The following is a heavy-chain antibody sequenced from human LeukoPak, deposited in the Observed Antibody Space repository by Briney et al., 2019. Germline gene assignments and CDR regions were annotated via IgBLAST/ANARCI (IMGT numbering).Heavy chain of an antibody. CDR2: IYYSGST. CDR1: GGPISSYY. CDR3: ARKASGAVAGINWFDP. V-gene: IGHV4-59*12. J-gene: IGHJ5*02. D-gene: IGHD6-19*01. Sequence: PSETLSLTCTVSGGPISSYYWSWIRQPPGKGLEWIGYIYYSGSTNYNPSLKSRVTISVDTSKNQFSLKLSSVTAADTAVYYCARKASGAVAGINWFDPWGQGTLVTVSS.